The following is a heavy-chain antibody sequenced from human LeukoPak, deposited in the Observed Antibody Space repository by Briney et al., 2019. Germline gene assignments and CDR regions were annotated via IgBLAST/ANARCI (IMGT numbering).Heavy chain of an antibody. J-gene: IGHJ4*02. CDR1: GYTFSRFY. V-gene: IGHV1-46*01. CDR2: INPSGGST. Sequence: ASVKVSCKASGYTFSRFYIQWLRQAPGQGLEWMGTINPSGGSTNDALKFQDRVTMTRDMSTSTVYLELSSLRSDDTAIYYCARTTGTYFFDYWGQGTLVTVSS. CDR3: ARTTGTYFFDY. D-gene: IGHD1-1*01.